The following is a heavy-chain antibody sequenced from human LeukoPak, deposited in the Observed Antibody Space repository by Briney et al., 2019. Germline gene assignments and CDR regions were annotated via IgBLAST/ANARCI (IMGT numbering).Heavy chain of an antibody. CDR1: GGSISSSSYY. D-gene: IGHD6-19*01. CDR2: IYYSGST. Sequence: PSETLSLTCTVSGGSISSSSYYWGWIRQPPGKGLEWIGSIYYSGSTYYNPSLKSRVTISVDTSKNQFSLKLSSVTAADTAMYYCARPVAGTTFCFDYWGQGTLVTVSS. CDR3: ARPVAGTTFCFDY. V-gene: IGHV4-39*01. J-gene: IGHJ4*02.